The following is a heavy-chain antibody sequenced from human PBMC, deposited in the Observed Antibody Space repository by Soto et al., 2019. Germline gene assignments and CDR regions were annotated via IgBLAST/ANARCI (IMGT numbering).Heavy chain of an antibody. Sequence: QVHLQESGPGLLKPSQTLSLTCTVSGASISSGGYYWTWIRQHPGKGLEWIGYIYYSGSTSSNPSLESRVTISVDTSKDQFSLKLRSVTATDTAVYYCARAPLHWGQGTLVTVSS. V-gene: IGHV4-31*03. J-gene: IGHJ4*02. CDR2: IYYSGST. CDR3: ARAPLH. CDR1: GASISSGGYY.